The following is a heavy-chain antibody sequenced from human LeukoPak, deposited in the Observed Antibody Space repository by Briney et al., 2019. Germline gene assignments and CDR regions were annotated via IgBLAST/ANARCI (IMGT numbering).Heavy chain of an antibody. D-gene: IGHD3-3*01. CDR1: GGSVSGYY. J-gene: IGHJ4*02. Sequence: PSETLSLTCAVYGGSVSGYYGNWIRQPPGKGLEWIGEINHSGSTNSNPSLKSRVTISVDTSKNQFSLKLSSVTAADTAVYYCARRGGLTIFGVVMEYYFDYWGQGTLVTVSS. CDR2: INHSGST. V-gene: IGHV4-34*01. CDR3: ARRGGLTIFGVVMEYYFDY.